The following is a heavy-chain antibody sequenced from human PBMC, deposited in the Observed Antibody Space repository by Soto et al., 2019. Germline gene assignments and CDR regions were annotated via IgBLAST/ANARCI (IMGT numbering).Heavy chain of an antibody. J-gene: IGHJ4*02. V-gene: IGHV3-33*01. CDR2: IWYDGSNK. CDR1: GFTFSSYG. D-gene: IGHD3-22*01. Sequence: QVPLVESGGGVVQPGRSLRLSCAASGFTFSSYGMHWVRQAPGKGLEWVAVIWYDGSNKYYADSVKGRFTISRDNSKNTLYLQMNSLRAEDTAVYYCARDRYYYDSSGAFDYWGQGTLVTVSS. CDR3: ARDRYYYDSSGAFDY.